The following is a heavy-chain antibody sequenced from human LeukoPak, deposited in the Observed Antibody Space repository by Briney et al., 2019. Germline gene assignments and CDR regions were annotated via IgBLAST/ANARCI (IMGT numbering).Heavy chain of an antibody. CDR3: AELGITMIGGV. Sequence: GSLRLSCAASGFTFSSYEMNWVRQAPGKGLEWVSYISSSGSTIYYADSVKGRFTTSRDNAKNSLYLQMNSLRAEDTAVYYCAELGITMIGGVWGEGTTVTISS. CDR2: ISSSGSTI. CDR1: GFTFSSYE. J-gene: IGHJ6*04. V-gene: IGHV3-48*03. D-gene: IGHD3-10*02.